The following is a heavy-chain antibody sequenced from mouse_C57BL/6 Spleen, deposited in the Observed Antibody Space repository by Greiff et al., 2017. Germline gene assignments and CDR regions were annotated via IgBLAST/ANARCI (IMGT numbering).Heavy chain of an antibody. CDR1: GYTFTSYW. J-gene: IGHJ4*01. CDR2: IDTSDSYT. CDR3: AREGILYAMDY. Sequence: QVQLQQPGAELVKPGASVKLSCKASGYTFTSYWMQWVKQRPGQGLEWIGEIDTSDSYTNYNQKFKGKATLTVDTSSSPAYMQLSSLTSEDSAVYYCAREGILYAMDYWGQGTSVTVSS. V-gene: IGHV1-50*01.